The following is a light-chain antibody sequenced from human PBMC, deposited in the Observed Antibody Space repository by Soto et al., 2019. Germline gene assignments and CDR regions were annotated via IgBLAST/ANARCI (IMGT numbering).Light chain of an antibody. CDR2: DAS. Sequence: EIVMTQSPATLSVSPGERATLSCRASQSVSSNLAWYQQKPGQAPRLLIYDASTRATGIPARFSGSGSGTDFTLTISSLQSKDFAVYYCQQYNNWPPLTFGGGTKVEIK. CDR1: QSVSSN. J-gene: IGKJ4*01. CDR3: QQYNNWPPLT. V-gene: IGKV3-15*01.